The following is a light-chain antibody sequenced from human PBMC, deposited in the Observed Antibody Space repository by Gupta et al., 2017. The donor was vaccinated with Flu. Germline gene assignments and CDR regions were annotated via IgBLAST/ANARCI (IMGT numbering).Light chain of an antibody. CDR3: KQEQRTPWT. CDR1: QCLLHINGYNY. CDR2: LAS. V-gene: IGKV2-28*01. Sequence: VMTQYPLSLSVTPGESATISCISSQCLLHINGYNYLDWYLQKPGQSPQLLIYLASNRAYGVPDRFSGSGSGTNFTLKISRGEAEDVGVYYCKQEQRTPWTFGQGTKVEI. J-gene: IGKJ1*01.